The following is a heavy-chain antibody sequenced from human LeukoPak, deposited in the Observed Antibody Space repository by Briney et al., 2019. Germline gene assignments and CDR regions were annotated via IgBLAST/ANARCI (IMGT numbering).Heavy chain of an antibody. CDR3: AKANYDSSGYHLDY. CDR2: ISWNSGSI. D-gene: IGHD3-22*01. CDR1: GFTFDDYA. J-gene: IGHJ4*02. Sequence: GGSLRLSCAASGFTFDDYAMHWVRQAPGKGLEWVSGISWNSGSIGYADSVKGRFTISRDNSKNTLYLQMNSLRAEGTAVYYCAKANYDSSGYHLDYWGQGTLVTVSS. V-gene: IGHV3-9*01.